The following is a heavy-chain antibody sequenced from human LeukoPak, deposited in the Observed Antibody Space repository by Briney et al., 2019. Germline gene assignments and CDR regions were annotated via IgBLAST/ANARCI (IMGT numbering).Heavy chain of an antibody. J-gene: IGHJ4*02. CDR1: GYNFTNYW. CDR3: ARRPSGAFDF. D-gene: IGHD6-19*01. V-gene: IGHV5-51*01. Sequence: GESLKISCKGSGYNFTNYWIAWVRQMPGEGLEFIGIIYLDDSDTRYSPSFQGHVTISTNKSINNAYLQWNSLKASDTAIYYGARRPSGAFDFWGQGTLVTVAS. CDR2: IYLDDSDT.